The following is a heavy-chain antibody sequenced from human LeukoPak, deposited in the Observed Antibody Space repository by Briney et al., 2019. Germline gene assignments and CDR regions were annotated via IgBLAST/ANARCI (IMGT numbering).Heavy chain of an antibody. Sequence: SETLPLTCTVSGGSISSGDYYWSWIRQPPGKGLEWIGYIYYSGSTYYNPSLKSRVTISVDTSKNQFSLKLSSVTAADTAVYYCASTDSSGYKVDYWGQGTLVTVSS. CDR1: GGSISSGDYY. D-gene: IGHD3-22*01. J-gene: IGHJ4*02. CDR2: IYYSGST. V-gene: IGHV4-30-4*08. CDR3: ASTDSSGYKVDY.